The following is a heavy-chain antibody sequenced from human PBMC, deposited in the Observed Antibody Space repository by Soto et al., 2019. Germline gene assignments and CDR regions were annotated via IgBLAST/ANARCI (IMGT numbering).Heavy chain of an antibody. V-gene: IGHV1-2*04. D-gene: IGHD3-10*01. J-gene: IGHJ4*02. Sequence: ASVKVSCKASGYTFTDHFIHCVRQAPGQGLEGMGWINPKNGVTKYAQKFQDWVTMTRDTSINTAYMVVSRLKSDDTAVYYCARAGLYGSGSYIDYWGQGTLVTVSS. CDR3: ARAGLYGSGSYIDY. CDR1: GYTFTDHF. CDR2: INPKNGVT.